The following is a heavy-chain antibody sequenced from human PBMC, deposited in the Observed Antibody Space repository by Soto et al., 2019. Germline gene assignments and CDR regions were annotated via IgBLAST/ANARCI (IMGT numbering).Heavy chain of an antibody. CDR3: ARHRHPRGTVGATSPLDP. D-gene: IGHD1-26*01. CDR2: HYSGGST. V-gene: IGHV3-53*01. Sequence: GGSLRLSCAISGFSASSNYLSWVRQAPGKGLEWVSVHYSGGSTYYADSVQGRFTISRDKSNNTLYLQMRRVRAEDTAVYFCARHRHPRGTVGATSPLDPWGQGTQVTVSS. J-gene: IGHJ5*02. CDR1: GFSASSNY.